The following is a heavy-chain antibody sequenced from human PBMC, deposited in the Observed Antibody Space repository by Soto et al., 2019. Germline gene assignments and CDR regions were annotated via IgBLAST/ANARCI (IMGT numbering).Heavy chain of an antibody. CDR1: GFTFSSYA. V-gene: IGHV3-30-3*01. CDR3: ARGYGGKRQSVRYNWFDP. D-gene: IGHD2-15*01. J-gene: IGHJ5*02. CDR2: ISYDGSNK. Sequence: GGSLRLSCAASGFTFSSYAMHWVRQAPGKGLEWVAVISYDGSNKYYADSVKGRFTISRDNSKNTLYLQMNSLRAEDTAVYYCARGYGGKRQSVRYNWFDPWGQGTLVTVSS.